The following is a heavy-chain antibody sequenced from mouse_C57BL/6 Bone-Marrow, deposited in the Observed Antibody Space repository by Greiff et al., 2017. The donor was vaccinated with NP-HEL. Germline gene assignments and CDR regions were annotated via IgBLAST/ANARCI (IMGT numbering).Heavy chain of an antibody. J-gene: IGHJ1*03. CDR2: IYPGDGDT. V-gene: IGHV1-80*01. CDR1: GYAFSSYW. Sequence: VQGVESGAELVKPGASVKISCKASGYAFSSYWMNWVKQRPGKGLEWIGQIYPGDGDTNYNGKFKGKATLTADKSSSTAYMQLSSLTSEDSAVYFCARKDHPTWYFDVWGTGTTVTVSS. CDR3: ARKDHPTWYFDV.